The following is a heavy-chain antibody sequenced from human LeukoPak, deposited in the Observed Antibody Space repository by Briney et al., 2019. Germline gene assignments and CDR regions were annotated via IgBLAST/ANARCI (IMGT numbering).Heavy chain of an antibody. CDR1: GYTFTGYY. V-gene: IGHV1-2*02. Sequence: ASVKVSCKASGYTFTGYYMHWVRQAPGQGLEWMGWINPNSGGTNYAQKFQGRVTMTRDTSISTAYMELSRLRSDDTAVYYCAGGVTIFGVVNGAFDIWGQGTMVTVSS. D-gene: IGHD3-3*01. J-gene: IGHJ3*02. CDR2: INPNSGGT. CDR3: AGGVTIFGVVNGAFDI.